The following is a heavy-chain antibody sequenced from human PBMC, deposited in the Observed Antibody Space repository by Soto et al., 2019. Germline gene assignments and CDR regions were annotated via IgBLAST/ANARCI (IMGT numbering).Heavy chain of an antibody. D-gene: IGHD6-13*01. V-gene: IGHV4-39*01. CDR2: IYYSGST. CDR1: GGSISSSSYY. J-gene: IGHJ4*02. Sequence: SETLSLTCTVSGGSISSSSYYWGWIRQPPGKGLEWIGSIYYSGSTYYNPSLKSRVTISVDTSKNQFSLKLSSVTAADTAVYYCARLPLYSSSWQMYFDYWGQGTLVTVSS. CDR3: ARLPLYSSSWQMYFDY.